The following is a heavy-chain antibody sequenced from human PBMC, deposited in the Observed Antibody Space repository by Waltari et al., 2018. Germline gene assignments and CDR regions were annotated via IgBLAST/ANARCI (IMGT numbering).Heavy chain of an antibody. V-gene: IGHV3-11*04. CDR1: GFTFSDYY. CDR3: AKFHSSGWLDY. Sequence: QVQLVESGGGLVKPGGSLRLSCAASGFTFSDYYMSWIRQAPGQGLGCVSYISSSGSTIYYADSVKGRFTISRDNAKTSLSLQMNSLRAEDTAVYYCAKFHSSGWLDYWGQGTLVTVSS. J-gene: IGHJ4*02. D-gene: IGHD6-19*01. CDR2: ISSSGSTI.